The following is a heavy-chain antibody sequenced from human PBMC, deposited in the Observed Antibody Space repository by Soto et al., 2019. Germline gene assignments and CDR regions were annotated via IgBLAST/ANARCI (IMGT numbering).Heavy chain of an antibody. CDR2: IYYSGST. CDR1: GGSISSGGYY. D-gene: IGHD6-6*01. V-gene: IGHV4-31*03. J-gene: IGHJ6*02. Sequence: QVQLQESGPGLVKPSQTLSLTCTVSGGSISSGGYYWSWIRQHPGKGLEWIGHIYYSGSTYYNPSLKSRVTISVDTSKNQFSLKLSSVTAADTAVYYCARGVKLTAARPSYYYYYGMDVWGQGTTVTVSS. CDR3: ARGVKLTAARPSYYYYYGMDV.